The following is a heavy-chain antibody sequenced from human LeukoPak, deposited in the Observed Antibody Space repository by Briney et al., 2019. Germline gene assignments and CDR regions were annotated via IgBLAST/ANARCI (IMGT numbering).Heavy chain of an antibody. CDR1: GFTFSSYG. D-gene: IGHD1-26*01. CDR2: IKQDGSEK. Sequence: GGSLRLSCAASGFTFSSYGMHWVRQAPGKGLEWVANIKQDGSEKYYVDSVRGRFTISRDNAKNSLYLQMNSLRAEDTAVYYCARVSGSYRASYFQHWGQGTLVTVSS. J-gene: IGHJ1*01. CDR3: ARVSGSYRASYFQH. V-gene: IGHV3-7*01.